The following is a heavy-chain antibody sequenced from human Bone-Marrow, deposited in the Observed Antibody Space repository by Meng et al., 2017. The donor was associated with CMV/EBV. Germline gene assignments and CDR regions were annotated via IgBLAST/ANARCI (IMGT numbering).Heavy chain of an antibody. CDR3: ARGAGGGNLSYYYYGMDV. V-gene: IGHV1-8*01. CDR1: GYTFTSYD. Sequence: ASVKVSCKASGYTFTSYDINWVRQATGQGLKWMGWMNPNSGNTGYAQKFQGRVTMTRNTSISTAYMELSSLRSEDTAVYYCARGAGGGNLSYYYYGMDVWGQGTTVTVSS. D-gene: IGHD4-23*01. CDR2: MNPNSGNT. J-gene: IGHJ6*02.